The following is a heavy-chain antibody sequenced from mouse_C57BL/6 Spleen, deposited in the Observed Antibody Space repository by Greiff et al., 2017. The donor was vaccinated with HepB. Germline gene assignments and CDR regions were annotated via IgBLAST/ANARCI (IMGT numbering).Heavy chain of an antibody. Sequence: QVQLQQPGAELVKPGASVKLSCKASGYTFTSYWMHWVKQRPGQGLEWIGMIHPNSGSTNYNEKFKSKATLTVDKSSSTAYMQLSSLTSEDSAVYYCARNDYDGHYYAMDYWGQGTSVTVSS. CDR2: IHPNSGST. D-gene: IGHD2-4*01. CDR1: GYTFTSYW. V-gene: IGHV1-64*01. J-gene: IGHJ4*01. CDR3: ARNDYDGHYYAMDY.